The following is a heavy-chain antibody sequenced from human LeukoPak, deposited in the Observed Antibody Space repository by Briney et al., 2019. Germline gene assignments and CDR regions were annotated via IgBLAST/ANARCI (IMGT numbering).Heavy chain of an antibody. Sequence: GGSLRLSCAASGFTFSSYSMNWVRQAPGKGLEWVSSISSSSSYIYYADSVKGRFTISRDNAKNSLYLQMNSLRAEDTAVYYCARAALEWLSLDYWGQGTLVAVSS. J-gene: IGHJ4*02. CDR1: GFTFSSYS. V-gene: IGHV3-21*01. CDR3: ARAALEWLSLDY. D-gene: IGHD3-3*01. CDR2: ISSSSSYI.